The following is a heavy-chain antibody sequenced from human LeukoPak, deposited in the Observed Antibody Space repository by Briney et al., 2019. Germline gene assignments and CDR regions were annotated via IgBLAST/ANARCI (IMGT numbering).Heavy chain of an antibody. D-gene: IGHD3-10*01. CDR3: ARFRIGPLWFGELGYFDY. J-gene: IGHJ4*02. V-gene: IGHV3-7*01. Sequence: GGSLRLSCAASGFTFSSYWMSWVRQAPGKGLEWVANIKQDGSEKYYVGSVKGRFTISRDNAKNSLYLQMNSLRAEDTAVYYCARFRIGPLWFGELGYFDYWGQGTLVTVSS. CDR2: IKQDGSEK. CDR1: GFTFSSYW.